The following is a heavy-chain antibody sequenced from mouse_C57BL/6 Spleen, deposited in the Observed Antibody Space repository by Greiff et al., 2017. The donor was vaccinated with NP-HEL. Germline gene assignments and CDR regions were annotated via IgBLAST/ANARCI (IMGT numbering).Heavy chain of an antibody. D-gene: IGHD2-10*01. CDR3: TRKGAYPYAMDY. CDR2: IDPETGGT. Sequence: VQLQQSGAELVRPGASVTLSCKASGYTFTDYEMHWVKQTPVHGLEWIGAIDPETGGTAYNQKFKGKAILTADKSSSTAYMELRSLTSEDSAVYYCTRKGAYPYAMDYWGQGTSVTVSS. V-gene: IGHV1-15*01. CDR1: GYTFTDYE. J-gene: IGHJ4*01.